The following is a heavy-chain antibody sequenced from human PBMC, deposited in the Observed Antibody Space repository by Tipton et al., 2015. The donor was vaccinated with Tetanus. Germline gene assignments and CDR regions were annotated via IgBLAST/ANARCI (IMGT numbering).Heavy chain of an antibody. V-gene: IGHV4-61*01. CDR1: GGSVSSGSYY. D-gene: IGHD3-3*01. Sequence: TLSLTCTVFGGSVSSGSYYWAWIRQPPGKGLEYIGYILYGASTHYNPSLKSRVTVSADPSQNQFSLKPSSVTAADTAVYYCARIHDFLSGHFDFWGQGPLVTVSS. J-gene: IGHJ4*02. CDR3: ARIHDFLSGHFDF. CDR2: ILYGAST.